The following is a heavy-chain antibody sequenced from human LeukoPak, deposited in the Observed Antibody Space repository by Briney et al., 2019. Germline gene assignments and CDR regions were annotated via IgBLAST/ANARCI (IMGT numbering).Heavy chain of an antibody. V-gene: IGHV3-23*01. Sequence: AGSLRLSCAASGLMFSNYAMSWVRQTPEKGLEWVSSLSASGGTSYYADSVKGRFTISRDNSKSTLFLQMNSLTAEDAAVYYCARDVASRPRWFDPWGQGALVLVSS. CDR3: ARDVASRPRWFDP. CDR2: LSASGGTS. D-gene: IGHD6-6*01. J-gene: IGHJ5*02. CDR1: GLMFSNYA.